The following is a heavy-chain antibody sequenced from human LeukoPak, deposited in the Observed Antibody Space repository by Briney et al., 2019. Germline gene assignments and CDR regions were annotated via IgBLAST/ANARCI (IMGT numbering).Heavy chain of an antibody. CDR2: IKQDGSEK. V-gene: IGHV3-7*01. CDR1: GFTFTTYW. D-gene: IGHD5-12*01. Sequence: GGSLTLSCATSGFTFTTYWMNWVRQAPGKGLEWVANIKQDGSEKYYVDSVKGRFTISRDNAKNSLYLQMNSLRADDTAVYYCARGGGYAWDYWGQGTLVTASS. J-gene: IGHJ4*02. CDR3: ARGGGYAWDY.